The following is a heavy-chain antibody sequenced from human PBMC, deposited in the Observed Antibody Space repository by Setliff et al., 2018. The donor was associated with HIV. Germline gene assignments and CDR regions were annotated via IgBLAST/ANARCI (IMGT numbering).Heavy chain of an antibody. Sequence: GGSLRLSCAASGFTFSRYGMHWVRQAPGKGLEWVAVMSYDGNNKYYADSVKGRFTISRDNSKNTLYLQMNSLRAEDTAVYYCAKPLTQWGVSPYHYAVDVWGQGTTVTVSS. CDR1: GFTFSRYG. CDR2: MSYDGNNK. V-gene: IGHV3-30*07. CDR3: AKPLTQWGVSPYHYAVDV. D-gene: IGHD1-26*01. J-gene: IGHJ6*02.